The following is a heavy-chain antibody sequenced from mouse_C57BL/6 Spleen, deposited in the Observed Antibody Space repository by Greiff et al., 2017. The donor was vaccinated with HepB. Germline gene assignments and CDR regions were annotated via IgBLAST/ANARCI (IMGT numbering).Heavy chain of an antibody. Sequence: VQLQQPGAEFVMPGASVKLSCKASGYTFTSYWMHWVKQRPGQGLEWIGEIDPSDSYTNYNQKFKGKSTLTVDKSSSTAYMQLSSLTSEDSAVYYCARSLTTVVAIDYWGQGTTLTVSS. CDR1: GYTFTSYW. CDR3: ARSLTTVVAIDY. D-gene: IGHD1-1*01. V-gene: IGHV1-69*01. CDR2: IDPSDSYT. J-gene: IGHJ2*01.